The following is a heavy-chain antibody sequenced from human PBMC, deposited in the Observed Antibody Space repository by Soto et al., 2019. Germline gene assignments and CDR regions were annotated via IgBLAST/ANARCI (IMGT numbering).Heavy chain of an antibody. J-gene: IGHJ6*04. D-gene: IGHD2-15*01. CDR1: GGSISSSSYY. CDR3: AISPTPYCSGGSCYGIPLDV. Sequence: PSETLSLTCTVSGGSISSSSYYWGWIRQPPGKGLEWIGSIYYSGSTYYNPSLKSRVTISVDTSKNQFSLKLSSVTAPDTAVYYCAISPTPYCSGGSCYGIPLDVWSKGTTVTVSS. V-gene: IGHV4-39*01. CDR2: IYYSGST.